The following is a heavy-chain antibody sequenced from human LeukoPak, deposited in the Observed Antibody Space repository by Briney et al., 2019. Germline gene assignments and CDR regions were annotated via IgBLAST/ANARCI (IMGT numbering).Heavy chain of an antibody. Sequence: GGSLRLSCAASGFTFSSYWMSWVRQAPGKGLEWVANIKQDGSEKFYVDSVKGRFTISRDNAKNSLYLQMNSLRAEDTAVYYCARGRYCSSTSCRYFDNWGQGTLATVSS. CDR1: GFTFSSYW. D-gene: IGHD2-2*01. CDR2: IKQDGSEK. J-gene: IGHJ4*02. CDR3: ARGRYCSSTSCRYFDN. V-gene: IGHV3-7*01.